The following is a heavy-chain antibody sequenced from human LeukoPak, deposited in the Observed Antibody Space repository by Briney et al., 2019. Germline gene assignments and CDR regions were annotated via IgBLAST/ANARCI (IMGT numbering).Heavy chain of an antibody. CDR1: GGSFSGHY. Sequence: SETLSLTCAVYGGSFSGHYWSWIRQPPGKGLEWIGEINHNGSTNYNPSLKSRVTISIDTSRNQFSLKLSSVTAADTAMYYCARGGHSYGSNYWGQGTLVTVSS. D-gene: IGHD5-18*01. CDR3: ARGGHSYGSNY. V-gene: IGHV4-34*01. CDR2: INHNGST. J-gene: IGHJ4*02.